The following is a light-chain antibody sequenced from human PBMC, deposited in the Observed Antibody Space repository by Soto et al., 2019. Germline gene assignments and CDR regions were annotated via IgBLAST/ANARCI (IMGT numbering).Light chain of an antibody. CDR3: QQLNSYPLT. V-gene: IGKV1-9*01. CDR1: QGISSY. Sequence: DIQLTQSPSFLSASVGDRVIITCRASQGISSYLAWYQQKPGKAPNLLIYAASTLQSGVPSRFSGSGSETEVTLTISSLQHEDFATYCCQQLNSYPLTFGGGTKVEIK. J-gene: IGKJ4*01. CDR2: AAS.